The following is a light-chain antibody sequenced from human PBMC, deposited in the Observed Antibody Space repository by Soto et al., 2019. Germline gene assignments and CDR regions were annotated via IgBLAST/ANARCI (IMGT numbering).Light chain of an antibody. J-gene: IGKJ4*01. V-gene: IGKV4-1*01. CDR1: QTLLYSSNNKSY. CDR2: WAS. Sequence: DLVLTPSPDSLPVSLGERATIKCKSSQTLLYSSNNKSYLAWYQQKPGQPPTLLIYWASTRESGVPDRFSGGGSGTDFTLTISSLQAEDVAVYYCQQYYSTPLTLGGGTMVDIK. CDR3: QQYYSTPLT.